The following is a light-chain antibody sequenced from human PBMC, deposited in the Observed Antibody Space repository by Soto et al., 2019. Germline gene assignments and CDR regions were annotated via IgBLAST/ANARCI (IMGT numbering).Light chain of an antibody. CDR1: QSISGW. Sequence: DLQMTQSPSALSASVGDRITITCRASQSISGWLAWYQQKPGKAPKLLIYDASSLESGVPSRFSGSGSGTEFTLAISSLQPDDSATYYCQQYHTYRTFGQGTKVEIK. CDR3: QQYHTYRT. J-gene: IGKJ1*01. CDR2: DAS. V-gene: IGKV1-5*01.